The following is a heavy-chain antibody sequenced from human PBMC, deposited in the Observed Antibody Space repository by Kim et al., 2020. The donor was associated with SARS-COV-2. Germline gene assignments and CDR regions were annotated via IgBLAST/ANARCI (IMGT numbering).Heavy chain of an antibody. CDR1: GYTFTSYY. CDR3: ARRTGCY. Sequence: ASVKVSCKASGYTFTSYYIHWVRQAPGQGLEWMGIVSPNGAVTDYPQKFQGRLTMTSDTSTSTVFLELSSLTSEDTATYYCARRTGCYWGQGSKVTVS. J-gene: IGHJ4*02. D-gene: IGHD6-19*01. CDR2: VSPNGAVT. V-gene: IGHV1-46*01.